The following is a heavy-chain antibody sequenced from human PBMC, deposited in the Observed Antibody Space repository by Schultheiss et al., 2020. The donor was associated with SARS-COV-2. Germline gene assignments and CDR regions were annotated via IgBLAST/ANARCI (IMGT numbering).Heavy chain of an antibody. CDR1: GFTFSSYW. V-gene: IGHV3-74*01. J-gene: IGHJ5*02. Sequence: GGSLRLSCAASGFTFSSYWMHWVRQAPGKGLVWVSRINSDGSSTSYADSVKGRFTISRDNSRNTLYLQMNSLRADDTALYYCARDPRQVIPAAQDNWFDPWGQGTLVTVSS. CDR3: ARDPRQVIPAAQDNWFDP. D-gene: IGHD2-2*01. CDR2: INSDGSST.